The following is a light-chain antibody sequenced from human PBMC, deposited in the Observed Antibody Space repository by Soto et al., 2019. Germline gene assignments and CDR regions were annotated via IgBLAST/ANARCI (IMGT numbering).Light chain of an antibody. V-gene: IGKV1-5*03. CDR3: QQYIGYWT. CDR2: EAS. CDR1: QSISGS. J-gene: IGKJ1*01. Sequence: DIQMTQSPSTLSASVGDRLSITCRASQSISGSLAWYQQKPGKAPKLLIYEASNLKSGVPSRFSGSGSGTEYTLTISSLQPDDFASYYCQQYIGYWTFGQGTKVEIK.